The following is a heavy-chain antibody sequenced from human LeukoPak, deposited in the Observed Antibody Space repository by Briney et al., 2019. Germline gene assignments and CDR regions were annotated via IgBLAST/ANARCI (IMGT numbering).Heavy chain of an antibody. CDR3: ARPSQLVMGISIGLFDH. V-gene: IGHV5-51*01. D-gene: IGHD2-15*01. CDR1: GYTFIDYS. Sequence: GESLKISCKGSGYTFIDYSIAWVRPMPGKGLEWMGFIHPADSHTTYSPSFQGQVTFSADRSTNTAYLQWSSLKASDTAMYYCARPSQLVMGISIGLFDHGGRGTLVTVSS. J-gene: IGHJ4*02. CDR2: IHPADSHT.